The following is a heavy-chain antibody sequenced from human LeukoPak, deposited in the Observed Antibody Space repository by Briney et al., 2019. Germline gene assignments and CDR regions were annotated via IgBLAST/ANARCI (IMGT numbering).Heavy chain of an antibody. J-gene: IGHJ6*03. CDR2: IIPILGTA. Sequence: ASVKVSCKASGGTFGSYAISWVRQAPGQGLEWMGGIIPILGTANYAQKFQGRVTITADKSTSTAYMELSSLRSEDTAVYYCASAPMVRGVIAVPYYYYYMDVWGKGTTVTVSS. D-gene: IGHD3-10*01. V-gene: IGHV1-69*10. CDR3: ASAPMVRGVIAVPYYYYYMDV. CDR1: GGTFGSYA.